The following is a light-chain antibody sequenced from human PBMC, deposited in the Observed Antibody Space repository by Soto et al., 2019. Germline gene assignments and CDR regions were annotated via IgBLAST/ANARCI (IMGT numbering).Light chain of an antibody. V-gene: IGKV3-20*01. CDR1: QSVSSSY. J-gene: IGKJ2*01. Sequence: EIVLTQSPGTLSLSPGERATLSCRASQSVSSSYLAWYQQKPGQAPRLLLYGASSRVTGIPDRFSGSGSVPDFTLTISRLEPEDFAVYYCQQYGSSPPYTFGQGTKLEIK. CDR3: QQYGSSPPYT. CDR2: GAS.